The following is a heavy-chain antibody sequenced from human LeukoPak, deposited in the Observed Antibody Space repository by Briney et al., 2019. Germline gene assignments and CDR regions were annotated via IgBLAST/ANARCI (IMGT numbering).Heavy chain of an antibody. Sequence: GASVKVSCKASGYTFISYGISWVRQAPGQGLEWMGWIGGYEGNTNYAQKLQGRVTMTTDTSTSTAYMEQRSLRSDDTAVYYCARDLWNFYDSSGYYRDFDYWGQGTLVTVSS. CDR1: GYTFISYG. CDR2: IGGYEGNT. D-gene: IGHD3-22*01. CDR3: ARDLWNFYDSSGYYRDFDY. J-gene: IGHJ4*02. V-gene: IGHV1-18*01.